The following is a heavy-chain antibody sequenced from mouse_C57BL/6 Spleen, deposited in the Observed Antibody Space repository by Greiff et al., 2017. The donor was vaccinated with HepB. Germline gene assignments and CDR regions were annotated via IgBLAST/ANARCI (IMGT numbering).Heavy chain of an antibody. D-gene: IGHD2-3*01. CDR1: GFTFSSYA. V-gene: IGHV5S21*01. CDR2: ISSGGDYI. J-gene: IGHJ4*01. Sequence: EVMLVESGEGLVKPGGSLKLSCAASGFTFSSYAMSWVRQTPEKRLEWVAYISSGGDYIYYADTVKGRFTISRDNARNTLYLQMSSLKSEDTAMYYCTRGAGIYDGYYGAMDYWGQGTSVTVSS. CDR3: TRGAGIYDGYYGAMDY.